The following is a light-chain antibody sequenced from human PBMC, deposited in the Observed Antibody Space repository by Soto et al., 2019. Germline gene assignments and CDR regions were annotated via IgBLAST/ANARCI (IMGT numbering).Light chain of an antibody. Sequence: IVLTQSPVTLAVSPGESAVLSCRASQSVSTSLAWYQHKPGQAPRLFIYDASKRAPGIPARFTGSGSGTEFTLTISSLQSEDFAVYYCQQYNNWARTCGQGTKVDIK. J-gene: IGKJ1*01. CDR1: QSVSTS. V-gene: IGKV3D-15*01. CDR3: QQYNNWART. CDR2: DAS.